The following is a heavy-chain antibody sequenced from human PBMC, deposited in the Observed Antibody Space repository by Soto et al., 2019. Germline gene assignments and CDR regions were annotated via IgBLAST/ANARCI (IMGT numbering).Heavy chain of an antibody. CDR3: ATSYGSGYRAFDY. CDR2: VNPILSMS. Sequence: QVQLVQSGAEVKKPGSSVKVSCKASGDTFSFYTINWVRQAPGLGLEWMGRVNPILSMSNYAQKFQGRVTMTADKSTSTAYMALRSLTSEDTAFYYCATSYGSGYRAFDYWGPGALVTVSS. V-gene: IGHV1-69*02. J-gene: IGHJ4*02. D-gene: IGHD3-10*01. CDR1: GDTFSFYT.